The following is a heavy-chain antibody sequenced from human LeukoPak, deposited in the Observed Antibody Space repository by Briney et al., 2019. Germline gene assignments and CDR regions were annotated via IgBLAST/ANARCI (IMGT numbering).Heavy chain of an antibody. Sequence: SETLSLTCTVSGGSISGTSYYWGWIRQPPGRGLEWIGSIYYSGSTYYNPSLKSRVTISVDTSKNQFSLKLSSVTAADTAVYYCARDVIPYCGGDCLGAFDIWGQGTMVTVSS. D-gene: IGHD2-21*02. CDR1: GGSISGTSYY. J-gene: IGHJ3*02. CDR2: IYYSGST. V-gene: IGHV4-39*07. CDR3: ARDVIPYCGGDCLGAFDI.